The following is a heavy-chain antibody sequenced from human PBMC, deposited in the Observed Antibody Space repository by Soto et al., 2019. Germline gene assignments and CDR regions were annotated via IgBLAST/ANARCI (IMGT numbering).Heavy chain of an antibody. CDR1: GFTFSNAW. CDR2: IKSKTDGGTT. D-gene: IGHD3-10*01. J-gene: IGHJ3*02. CDR3: TTVWFGEFEKRSDAFDI. Sequence: EVQLVESGGGLVKPGGSLRLSCAASGFTFSNAWRSWVRQAPGKGLEWVGRIKSKTDGGTTDYAAPVKGRFTISRDDSKNTLYLQMNSLKTEDTAVYYCTTVWFGEFEKRSDAFDIWGQGTMVTVSS. V-gene: IGHV3-15*01.